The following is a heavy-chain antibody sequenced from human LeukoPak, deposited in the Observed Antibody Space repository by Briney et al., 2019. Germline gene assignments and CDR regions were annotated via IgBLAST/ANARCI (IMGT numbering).Heavy chain of an antibody. CDR1: GYTLTKLS. CDR2: FDPEDGET. Sequence: GASVKVSCKVSGYTLTKLSMHWVRQAPGKGLEWMGGFDPEDGETIYAQKFQGRVTMTEDTSTDTAYMELSSLRSEDTAVYYCATDLLTIFGVVMPSFDYWGQGTLVTVSS. D-gene: IGHD3-3*01. J-gene: IGHJ4*02. CDR3: ATDLLTIFGVVMPSFDY. V-gene: IGHV1-24*01.